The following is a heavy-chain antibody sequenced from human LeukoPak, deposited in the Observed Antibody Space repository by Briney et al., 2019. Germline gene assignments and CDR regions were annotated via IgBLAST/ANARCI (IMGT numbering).Heavy chain of an antibody. CDR3: ARDWSGGFDY. CDR2: IKEDGSEK. D-gene: IGHD3-3*01. CDR1: GFTFSSFW. V-gene: IGHV3-7*01. Sequence: GGSLRLSCAASGFTFSSFWMSWVRQAPGKGLEWVASIKEDGSEKYYVDSVKGRFTISRDNAKNSVYLQMNSLRAEDTAVYYCARDWSGGFDYWGQGTLVTVSS. J-gene: IGHJ4*02.